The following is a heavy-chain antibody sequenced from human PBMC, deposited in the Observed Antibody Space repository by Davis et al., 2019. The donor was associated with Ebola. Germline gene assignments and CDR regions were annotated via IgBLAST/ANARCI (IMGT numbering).Heavy chain of an antibody. V-gene: IGHV1-46*01. D-gene: IGHD3-10*01. CDR1: GYTFTSYY. CDR3: ARGHVLLWFGDRVGYYFDY. J-gene: IGHJ4*02. CDR2: INPSGGST. Sequence: ASVKVSCKASGYTFTSYYMHWVRQAPGQGLEWMGIINPSGGSTSYAQKFQGRVTMTRDTSTSPVYMELSSLRSEDTAVYYCARGHVLLWFGDRVGYYFDYWGQGTLVTVSS.